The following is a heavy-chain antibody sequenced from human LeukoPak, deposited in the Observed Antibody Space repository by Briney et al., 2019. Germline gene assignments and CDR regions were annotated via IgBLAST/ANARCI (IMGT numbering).Heavy chain of an antibody. J-gene: IGHJ4*02. D-gene: IGHD3-22*01. CDR3: ARGTGGYDSSFDY. V-gene: IGHV1-46*01. CDR2: INPSGGST. Sequence: ASVKVSCKASGYTFTSYYMHWVRQAPGQGLEWMGIINPSGGSTIYAQKFQGRVTMTRNTSISTAYMELSSLRSEDTAVYYCARGTGGYDSSFDYWGQGTLVTVSS. CDR1: GYTFTSYY.